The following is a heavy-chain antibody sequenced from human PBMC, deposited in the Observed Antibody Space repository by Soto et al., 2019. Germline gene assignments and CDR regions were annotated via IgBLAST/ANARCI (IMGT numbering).Heavy chain of an antibody. CDR1: GYTFTSYA. Sequence: ASVKVSCKASGYTFTSYAMHWVRQAPGQRLEWMGWINAGNGNTKYSQKFQGRVTITRDTSASTAYMELSSLRSEDTAVYYCARDGGYSYGTYYYYGMDVWGQGTTVTVSS. D-gene: IGHD5-18*01. J-gene: IGHJ6*02. CDR3: ARDGGYSYGTYYYYGMDV. V-gene: IGHV1-3*01. CDR2: INAGNGNT.